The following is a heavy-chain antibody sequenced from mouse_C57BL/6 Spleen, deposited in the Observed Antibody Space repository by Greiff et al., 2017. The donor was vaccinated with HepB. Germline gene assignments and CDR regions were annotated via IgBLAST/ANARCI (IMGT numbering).Heavy chain of an antibody. CDR2: IYPRDGST. CDR3: AREGDYYGSSLYYAMDY. J-gene: IGHJ4*01. CDR1: GYTFTSYD. D-gene: IGHD1-1*01. Sequence: QVHVKQSGPELVKPGASVKLSCKASGYTFTSYDINWVKQRPGQGLEWIGWIYPRDGSTKYNEKFKGKATLTVDTSSSTAYMELHSLTSEDSEVYVGAREGDYYGSSLYYAMDYWGQGTSVTVSS. V-gene: IGHV1-85*01.